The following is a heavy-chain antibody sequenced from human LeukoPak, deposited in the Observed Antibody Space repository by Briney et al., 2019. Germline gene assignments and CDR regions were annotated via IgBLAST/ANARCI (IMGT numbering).Heavy chain of an antibody. CDR1: GGTFSSYA. D-gene: IGHD6-13*01. J-gene: IGHJ4*02. CDR2: IIPIFGTA. CDR3: ARAEGVSRPRYYFDY. V-gene: IGHV1-69*06. Sequence: GASVKVSCKASGGTFSSYAISWVRQAPGQGLEWMGGIIPIFGTANYAQKFQGRVTITADKSTSTAYMELSSLRSEDTAVYYCARAEGVSRPRYYFDYWGQGTLVTVSS.